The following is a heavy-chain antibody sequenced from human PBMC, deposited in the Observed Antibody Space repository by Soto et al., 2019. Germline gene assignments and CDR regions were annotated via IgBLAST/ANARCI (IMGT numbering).Heavy chain of an antibody. CDR2: IYYSGST. V-gene: IGHV4-59*08. CDR1: GGSISSYY. Sequence: QVQLQESGPGLVKPSETLSLTCTVSGGSISSYYWSWIRQPPGKGLEWIGYIYYSGSTNYNPSLTGRVTISVDTSKTQFSLKLSSVPAADTAVYYCARRYGSSFDIWGQGTMVTVSS. D-gene: IGHD3-10*01. CDR3: ARRYGSSFDI. J-gene: IGHJ3*02.